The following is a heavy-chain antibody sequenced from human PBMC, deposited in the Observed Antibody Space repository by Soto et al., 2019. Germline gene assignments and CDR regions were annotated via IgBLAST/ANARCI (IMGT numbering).Heavy chain of an antibody. Sequence: QVQLVESGGGVVQPGRSLRLSCAASGFTFSSYAMHWVRQAPGKGLEWVAVISYDGSNKYYADSVKGRFTISRDNSKNTLYLQMNSLRAEDTAVYYFAREDGYYDYWGQGTLVTVSS. D-gene: IGHD3-22*01. J-gene: IGHJ4*02. CDR1: GFTFSSYA. CDR3: AREDGYYDY. CDR2: ISYDGSNK. V-gene: IGHV3-30-3*01.